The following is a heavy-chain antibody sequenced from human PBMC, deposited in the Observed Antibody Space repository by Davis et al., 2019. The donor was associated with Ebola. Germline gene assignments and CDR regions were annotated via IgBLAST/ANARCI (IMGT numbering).Heavy chain of an antibody. V-gene: IGHV3-53*01. J-gene: IGHJ5*02. D-gene: IGHD6-13*01. CDR1: GFTVSSNY. CDR2: IYSGGNT. Sequence: GESLMISCAASGFTVSSNYMSWVRQAPGKGLEWVSVIYSGGNTYYTESVKGRFTISRDNSKNTLYLQMNSLRVEDTAVYYCARWQLFDWFDPWGQGTLVTVSS. CDR3: ARWQLFDWFDP.